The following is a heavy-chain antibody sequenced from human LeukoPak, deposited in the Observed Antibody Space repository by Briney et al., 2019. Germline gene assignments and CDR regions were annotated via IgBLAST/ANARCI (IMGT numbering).Heavy chain of an antibody. CDR2: LRGNDET. Sequence: GGSLRLSCAASGFNFRDYAMSWVRQSPARGLEWVSSLRGNDETFYANSVRGRFTLSRDNSKNTVYLQLNNLRVEDTAIYYCARASWISHADAVCWGQGTLVTVAS. V-gene: IGHV3-23*01. J-gene: IGHJ4*02. CDR3: ARASWISHADAVC. CDR1: GFNFRDYA. D-gene: IGHD2-2*03.